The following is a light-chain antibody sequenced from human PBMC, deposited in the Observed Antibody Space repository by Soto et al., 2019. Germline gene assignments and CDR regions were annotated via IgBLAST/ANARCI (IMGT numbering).Light chain of an antibody. V-gene: IGKV3-20*01. Sequence: EVLMTQSPVTLSLSPGEAATLSCRASQSVSGNYLAWYQQKPGQSPRLVIYDASSRATGIPDRFSGSGSGTDFTLAISRLEPEDFAVYYCQQYGSSGTFGQGTKVDIK. CDR3: QQYGSSGT. J-gene: IGKJ1*01. CDR2: DAS. CDR1: QSVSGNY.